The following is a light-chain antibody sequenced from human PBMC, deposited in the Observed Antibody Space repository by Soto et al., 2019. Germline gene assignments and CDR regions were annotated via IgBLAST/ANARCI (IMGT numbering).Light chain of an antibody. V-gene: IGLV1-44*01. CDR2: SNN. CDR1: SSNIGSNT. CDR3: AAWDDSLNGVV. J-gene: IGLJ2*01. Sequence: AVVTQPPSASGTPGQRVTISCSGSSSNIGSNTVNWYQQLPGTAPKLLIYSNNQRPSGVPDRFSGSKSGTSASLAISGLQSEDEADYYCAAWDDSLNGVVFGGGTKLTVL.